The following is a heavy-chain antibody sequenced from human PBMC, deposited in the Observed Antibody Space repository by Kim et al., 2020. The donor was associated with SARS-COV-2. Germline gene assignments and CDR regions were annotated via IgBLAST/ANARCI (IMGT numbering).Heavy chain of an antibody. V-gene: IGHV3-23*01. CDR3: AKAQGGGYSYGYYFDY. J-gene: IGHJ4*02. Sequence: SVKGRFTITRDNSKNTHYLQMNSLRAEDTAVYYCAKAQGGGYSYGYYFDYWGQGTLVTVSS. D-gene: IGHD5-18*01.